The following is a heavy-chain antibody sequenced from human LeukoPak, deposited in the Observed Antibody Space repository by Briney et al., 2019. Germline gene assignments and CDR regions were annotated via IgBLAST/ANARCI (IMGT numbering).Heavy chain of an antibody. CDR2: ISPVNGHT. D-gene: IGHD1-7*01. CDR1: GYTFSDYG. Sequence: GASVKVSCKTSGYTFSDYGISWVRQAPGQGLEWMGWISPVNGHTDYAQKFQGRITMTKDTSTSTAYMHLRNLRSDDTAVYYCARVGYNWNLWFDFWGQGTTVTVSS. V-gene: IGHV1-18*01. CDR3: ARVGYNWNLWFDF. J-gene: IGHJ3*01.